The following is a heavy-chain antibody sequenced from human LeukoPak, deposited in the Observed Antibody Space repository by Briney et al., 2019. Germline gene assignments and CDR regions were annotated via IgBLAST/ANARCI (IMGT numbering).Heavy chain of an antibody. J-gene: IGHJ3*02. V-gene: IGHV3-21*01. Sequence: GGSLRLSCAASGFTFSSYSMNWVRQAPGKGLEWVSSISSSSSYIYYADSVKGRFTISRDNAKNSLYLQMNSLRAEDTAVYYCARTPWGAFDAFDIWGQGTMVTVSS. D-gene: IGHD1-26*01. CDR1: GFTFSSYS. CDR3: ARTPWGAFDAFDI. CDR2: ISSSSSYI.